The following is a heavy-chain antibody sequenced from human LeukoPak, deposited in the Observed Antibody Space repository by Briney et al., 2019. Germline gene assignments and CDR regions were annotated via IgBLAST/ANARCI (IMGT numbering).Heavy chain of an antibody. CDR1: GYSFTSYW. CDR3: ARGFDSWTTVTTRTNYFDY. J-gene: IGHJ4*02. CDR2: IYPGDSDT. Sequence: GESLKISCKGSGYSFTSYWIGWVRQMPGKGLEWMGIIYPGDSDTRYSPSFQGQVTISADKSISTAYLQWSSLKASDTAMYYCARGFDSWTTVTTRTNYFDYWGQGTLVTVSS. V-gene: IGHV5-51*01. D-gene: IGHD4-17*01.